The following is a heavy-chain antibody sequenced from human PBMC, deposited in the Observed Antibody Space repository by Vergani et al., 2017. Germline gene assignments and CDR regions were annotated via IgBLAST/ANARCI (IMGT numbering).Heavy chain of an antibody. V-gene: IGHV1-69*08. Sequence: QVQLVQSGAEVKKPGSSVKVSCKASGGTFSSYTISWVRQAPGQGLEWMGRIIPILGIANYAQKSQGRVTITADKSTSTAYMELSSLRSEDTAVYYCARDAPGYYYGMDVWGQGTTVTVSS. J-gene: IGHJ6*02. CDR2: IIPILGIA. CDR3: ARDAPGYYYGMDV. CDR1: GGTFSSYT. D-gene: IGHD3-10*01.